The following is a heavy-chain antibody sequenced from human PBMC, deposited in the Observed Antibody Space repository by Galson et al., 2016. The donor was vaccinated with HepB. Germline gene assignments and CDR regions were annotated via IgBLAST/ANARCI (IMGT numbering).Heavy chain of an antibody. D-gene: IGHD6-19*01. CDR3: AHRGGGFTWAGTFDS. CDR2: IYSDADK. V-gene: IGHV2-5*02. CDR1: GFSLSTDGVA. Sequence: PALVKPTQTLTLTCSLSGFSLSTDGVAVAWIRQPPGKALEWLALIYSDADKRYNPSLESRPTIVQDKSKNQVVLTMTNVSPVDTGTYFCAHRGGGFTWAGTFDSWGQGTLVTVSA. J-gene: IGHJ4*02.